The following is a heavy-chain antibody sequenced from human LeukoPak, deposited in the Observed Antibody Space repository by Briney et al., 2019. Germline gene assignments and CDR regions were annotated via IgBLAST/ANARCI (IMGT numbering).Heavy chain of an antibody. Sequence: ASVKVSCKASGYTFTGYYMHWVRQAPGQGLEWMGWINPNSGGTKSAKKFQGRVTMTRDTSISTAYMDLSRLRSDDTAVYYCARDPYDSSSYYYSYFDYWGQGTMVTVSS. CDR1: GYTFTGYY. J-gene: IGHJ4*02. V-gene: IGHV1-2*02. CDR3: ARDPYDSSSYYYSYFDY. CDR2: INPNSGGT. D-gene: IGHD3-22*01.